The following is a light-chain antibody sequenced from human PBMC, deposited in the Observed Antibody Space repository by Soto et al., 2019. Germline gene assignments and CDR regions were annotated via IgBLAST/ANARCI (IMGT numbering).Light chain of an antibody. J-gene: IGKJ1*01. CDR1: QSIGSS. CDR3: QQYGGSPPT. V-gene: IGKV3-20*01. Sequence: IVLTQFPGTLSLSPGERATLSCRNSQSIGSSLAWYQQKPGQGPRLLIYGTSTRATGIPDRFSGSGSGTDFTLTISRLDPEDFAVFYCQQYGGSPPTFGQGTKVDIK. CDR2: GTS.